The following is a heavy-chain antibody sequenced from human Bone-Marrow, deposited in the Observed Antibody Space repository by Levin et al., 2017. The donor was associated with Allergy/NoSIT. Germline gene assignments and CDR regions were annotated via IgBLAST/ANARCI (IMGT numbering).Heavy chain of an antibody. J-gene: IGHJ5*02. Sequence: LSLTCAASGFTFSSYAMHWVRQAPGKGLEWVAVISYDGSNKYYADSVKGRFTISRDNSKNTLYLQMNSLRAEDTAVYYCARDRAIVVVITSGFWFDPWGQGTLVTVSS. CDR3: ARDRAIVVVITSGFWFDP. V-gene: IGHV3-30-3*01. CDR2: ISYDGSNK. CDR1: GFTFSSYA. D-gene: IGHD3-22*01.